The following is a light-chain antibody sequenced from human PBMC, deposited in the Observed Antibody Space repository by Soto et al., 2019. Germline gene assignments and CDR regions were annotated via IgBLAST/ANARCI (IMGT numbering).Light chain of an antibody. CDR3: CSYTTSNTRQIV. CDR2: DVS. Sequence: QSALTQPASVSGSPGQSITISCTGTSSDVGGYNYVSWYQQHPGKAPKFMIYDVSNRPSGFSNRFSGSKSGNTASLTISGLQAEYEADYYCCSYTTSNTRQIVFGTGTKLTVL. CDR1: SSDVGGYNY. J-gene: IGLJ1*01. V-gene: IGLV2-14*01.